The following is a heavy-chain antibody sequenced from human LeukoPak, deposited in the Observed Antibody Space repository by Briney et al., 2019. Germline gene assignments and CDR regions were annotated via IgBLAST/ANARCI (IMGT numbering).Heavy chain of an antibody. Sequence: GASVKVSYKASGYTFTSYYMHWVRQAPGQGLEWMGIINPSGGSTSYAQKFQGRVTMTRDTSTSTVYMELSSLRSEDTAVYYCARPRMVMGSSWPLFDYWGQGTLVTVSS. CDR2: INPSGGST. V-gene: IGHV1-46*01. CDR1: GYTFTSYY. D-gene: IGHD6-13*01. J-gene: IGHJ4*02. CDR3: ARPRMVMGSSWPLFDY.